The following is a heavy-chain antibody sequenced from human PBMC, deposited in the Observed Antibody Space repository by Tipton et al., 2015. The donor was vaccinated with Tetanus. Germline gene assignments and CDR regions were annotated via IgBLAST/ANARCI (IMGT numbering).Heavy chain of an antibody. CDR1: GGSISTRNYF. J-gene: IGHJ3*02. V-gene: IGHV4-39*01. CDR3: ARTWGVWVTSIDAFDI. CDR2: IYYRGST. D-gene: IGHD3-16*01. Sequence: TLSLTCTVSGGSISTRNYFWGWIRQAPGKGLEWIGNIYYRGSTDYNPSLKSRVAISVDTSKNQFSLKLSSVTAADTAVYYCARTWGVWVTSIDAFDIWGQGTKVAVSS.